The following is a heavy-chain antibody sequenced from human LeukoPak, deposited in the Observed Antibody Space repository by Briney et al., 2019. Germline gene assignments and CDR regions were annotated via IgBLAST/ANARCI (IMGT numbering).Heavy chain of an antibody. Sequence: GGSLRLSCAASGFTFSNAWMSWVRQAPGKGLEWVGRIKSKTDGGTTDYAAPVKGRFTISRDDSKNTLYLQMNSLKTEDTAVYYCTALSSVAVEGDYFDYWGQGTLVTVSS. V-gene: IGHV3-15*01. CDR2: IKSKTDGGTT. CDR1: GFTFSNAW. D-gene: IGHD6-19*01. CDR3: TALSSVAVEGDYFDY. J-gene: IGHJ4*02.